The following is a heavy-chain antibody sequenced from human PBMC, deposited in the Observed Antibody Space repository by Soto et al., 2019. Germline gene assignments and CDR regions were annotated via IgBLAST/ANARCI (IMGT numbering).Heavy chain of an antibody. V-gene: IGHV3-9*01. Sequence: AGGSLRLSCAASGFTFDDYAMHWVRQAPGKGLEWVSGTSWNSGSIGYADSVKGRFTTSRDNAKNSLYLQMNSLRAEDTALYYCAKDSCSGGSCPYYYGMDVWGQGTRVTVSS. CDR3: AKDSCSGGSCPYYYGMDV. D-gene: IGHD2-15*01. CDR1: GFTFDDYA. J-gene: IGHJ6*02. CDR2: TSWNSGSI.